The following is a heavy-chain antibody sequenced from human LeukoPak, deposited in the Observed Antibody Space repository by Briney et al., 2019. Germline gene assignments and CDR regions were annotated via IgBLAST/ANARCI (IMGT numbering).Heavy chain of an antibody. CDR3: ARETVGLDY. J-gene: IGHJ4*02. CDR1: GFTFSNYN. CDR2: ISDGSSTI. Sequence: PGGSLRLSCAASGFTFSNYNLNWVRQAPGKGLEWVSYISDGSSTIYYADSVRGRFIISRDNAKNSLYLQINSLRDEDTAVYYCARETVGLDYWGQGTLVTVSS. V-gene: IGHV3-48*02. D-gene: IGHD4-17*01.